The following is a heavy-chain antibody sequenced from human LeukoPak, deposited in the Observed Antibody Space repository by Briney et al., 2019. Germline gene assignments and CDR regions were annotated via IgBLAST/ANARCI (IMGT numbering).Heavy chain of an antibody. CDR2: ISSSSSTI. CDR3: ARDKGGRAAAGTRWFDP. J-gene: IGHJ5*02. V-gene: IGHV3-48*04. D-gene: IGHD6-13*01. Sequence: PGGSLRLSCAASGFTFSSYSMNWVRQAPGKGLEWVSYISSSSSTIYYADSVKGRFTISRDNAKNSLYLQMNSLRAEDTAVHYCARDKGGRAAAGTRWFDPWGQGTLVTVSS. CDR1: GFTFSSYS.